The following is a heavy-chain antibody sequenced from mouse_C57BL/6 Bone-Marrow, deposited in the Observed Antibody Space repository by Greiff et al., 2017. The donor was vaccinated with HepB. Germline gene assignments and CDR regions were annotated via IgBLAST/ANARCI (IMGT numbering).Heavy chain of an antibody. J-gene: IGHJ2*01. V-gene: IGHV1-19*01. CDR1: GYTFTDYY. CDR2: INPYNGGT. Sequence: KESGYTFTDYYMNWVKQSHGKSLEWIGVINPYNGGTSYNQKFKGKATLTVDKSSSTAYMELNSLTSEDSAVYYCARDGAYYGSSEDYWGQGTTLTVSS. D-gene: IGHD1-1*01. CDR3: ARDGAYYGSSEDY.